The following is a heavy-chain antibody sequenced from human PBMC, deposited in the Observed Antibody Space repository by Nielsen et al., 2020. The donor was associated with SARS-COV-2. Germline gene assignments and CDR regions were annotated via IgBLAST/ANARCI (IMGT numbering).Heavy chain of an antibody. V-gene: IGHV4-31*03. CDR2: IYYSGST. J-gene: IGHJ6*02. Sequence: SETLSLTCTVSGGSISSGGYYWSWIRQHPGKGLEWIGYIYYSGSTYYNPSFKSRVTISVDTSKNQFSLKLSSVTAADTAVYFCSRVRLGIVGATTTYYYGMDVWGQGTTVTVSS. D-gene: IGHD1-26*01. CDR1: GGSISSGGYY. CDR3: SRVRLGIVGATTTYYYGMDV.